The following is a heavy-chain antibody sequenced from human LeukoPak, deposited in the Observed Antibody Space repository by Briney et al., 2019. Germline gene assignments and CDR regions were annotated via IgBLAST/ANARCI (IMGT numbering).Heavy chain of an antibody. Sequence: GGSLRLSCAASGFTFSSYGMHGVRQAPGKGLEGVAVISYDGSNKYYADSVKGRFTISRDNSKNTLYLQMNSLRAEDTAVYYCAKTKPYYDFSYFDYWGQGTLVTVSS. CDR2: ISYDGSNK. J-gene: IGHJ4*02. CDR1: GFTFSSYG. V-gene: IGHV3-30*18. CDR3: AKTKPYYDFSYFDY. D-gene: IGHD3-3*01.